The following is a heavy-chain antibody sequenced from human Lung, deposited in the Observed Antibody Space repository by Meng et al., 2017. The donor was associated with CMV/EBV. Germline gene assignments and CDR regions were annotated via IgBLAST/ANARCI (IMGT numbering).Heavy chain of an antibody. Sequence: GGSXRLXXKGSGYSFTSYWIGWVRQMPGKGLEWMGIIYPGDSDTRYSPSFQGQVTISADKSVSTAYLQWSSLKASDTAMYYCARSGYCSSTSCDNWFDPWGQGTXVTVSS. CDR2: IYPGDSDT. D-gene: IGHD2-2*03. J-gene: IGHJ5*02. CDR1: GYSFTSYW. CDR3: ARSGYCSSTSCDNWFDP. V-gene: IGHV5-51*01.